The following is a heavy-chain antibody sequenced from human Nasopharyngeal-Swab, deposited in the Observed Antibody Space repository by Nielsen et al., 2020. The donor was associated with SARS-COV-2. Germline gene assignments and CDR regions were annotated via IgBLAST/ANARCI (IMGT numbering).Heavy chain of an antibody. CDR3: ARHYYDTRAVWFDP. Sequence: SLKISCAASGFTFSSYEMNWVRQAPGKGLEWVSYISSSGSTIYYADSVKGRFTISRDNAKNSLYLQMNSLRAEDTAVYYCARHYYDTRAVWFDPWGQGTLVTVSS. CDR2: ISSSGSTI. J-gene: IGHJ5*02. D-gene: IGHD3-22*01. V-gene: IGHV3-48*03. CDR1: GFTFSSYE.